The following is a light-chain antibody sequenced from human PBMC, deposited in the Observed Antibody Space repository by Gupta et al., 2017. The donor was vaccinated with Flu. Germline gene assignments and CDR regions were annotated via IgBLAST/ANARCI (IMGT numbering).Light chain of an antibody. CDR2: AAS. V-gene: IGKV1-39*01. CDR1: QSISGY. Sequence: DIQMTQSPSSLSASVGDRVTITCRASQSISGYLNWYQQKPGKAPKLLIYAASSLQSGVPSRFSGSGSGTDFTVTISRLQPEDFATYYCQQSDSTPLTFGGGTKVEIK. CDR3: QQSDSTPLT. J-gene: IGKJ4*01.